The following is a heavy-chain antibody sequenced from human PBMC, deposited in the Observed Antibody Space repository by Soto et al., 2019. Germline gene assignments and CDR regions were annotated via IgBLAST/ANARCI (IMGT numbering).Heavy chain of an antibody. D-gene: IGHD2-2*03. CDR2: INAGNGNT. Sequence: GASVKVSCKASGYTFTSYAMHWVRQAPGQRLEWMGWINAGNGNTKYSQKFQGRVTITRDTSARTAYMELSSLRSEDTAVYYCARAGYCSSTSCLPPNPYGMDVWGQGTTVTVSS. CDR3: ARAGYCSSTSCLPPNPYGMDV. CDR1: GYTFTSYA. J-gene: IGHJ6*02. V-gene: IGHV1-3*01.